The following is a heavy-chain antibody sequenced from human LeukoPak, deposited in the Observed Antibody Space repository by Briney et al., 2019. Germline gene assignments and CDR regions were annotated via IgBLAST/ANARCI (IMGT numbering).Heavy chain of an antibody. V-gene: IGHV1-46*01. D-gene: IGHD2-21*02. CDR2: MNPNSGNT. J-gene: IGHJ4*02. CDR3: ASVTISGDFDY. CDR1: GYTFTSYY. Sequence: GASVKVSCKASGYTFTSYYMHWVRQATGQGLEWMGWMNPNSGNTGYAQKFQGRVTMTRDTSTSTVYMELSSLRSEDTAVYYCASVTISGDFDYWGQGTLVTVSS.